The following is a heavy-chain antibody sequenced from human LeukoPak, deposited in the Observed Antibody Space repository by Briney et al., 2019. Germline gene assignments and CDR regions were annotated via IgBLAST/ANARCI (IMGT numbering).Heavy chain of an antibody. CDR2: ISPTGSTT. CDR3: ARGPNSNWSGLDF. Sequence: GGSLGLSCIASGFSFSGHWMHWARQLPGKGLVWVSRISPTGSTTSYADSVKGRFTDSRDNAKNTLYLQVNNLRAEDTAVYYCARGPNSNWSGLDFWGQGTLLTVSS. V-gene: IGHV3-74*01. CDR1: GFSFSGHW. D-gene: IGHD6-6*01. J-gene: IGHJ4*02.